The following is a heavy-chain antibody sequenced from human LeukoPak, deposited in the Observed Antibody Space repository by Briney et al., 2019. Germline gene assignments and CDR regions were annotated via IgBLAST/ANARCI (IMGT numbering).Heavy chain of an antibody. CDR1: GFTFSSYA. CDR3: AKGRGSYSSSREVRYYYYAMDV. V-gene: IGHV3-23*01. CDR2: ISGSGAST. Sequence: GGSLRLSCAASGFTFSSYAMSWVRQAPGKGLEWVPAISGSGASTYYADSVKGRFTISRDNSKNTLYLQMKSLRADDTAVYYCAKGRGSYSSSREVRYYYYAMDVWGQGTTVTVSS. D-gene: IGHD6-13*01. J-gene: IGHJ6*02.